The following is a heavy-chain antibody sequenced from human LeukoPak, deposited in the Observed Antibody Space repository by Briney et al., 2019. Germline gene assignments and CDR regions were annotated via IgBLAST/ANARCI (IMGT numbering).Heavy chain of an antibody. CDR2: INPNSGGT. D-gene: IGHD3-9*01. CDR1: GYTFTGYY. J-gene: IGHJ4*02. CDR3: ARDSHYDILTGYYFGGY. Sequence: ASVKASCKASGYTFTGYYMHWVRQAPGQGLEWMGWINPNSGGTNYAQKFQGRVTMTRDTSISTAYMELSRLRSDDTAVYYCARDSHYDILTGYYFGGYWGQGTLVTVSS. V-gene: IGHV1-2*02.